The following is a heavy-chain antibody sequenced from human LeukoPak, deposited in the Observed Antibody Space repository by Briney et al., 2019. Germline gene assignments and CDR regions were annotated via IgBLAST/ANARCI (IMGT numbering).Heavy chain of an antibody. CDR2: IYYSGGA. CDR1: GDSLRKRAFY. CDR3: ARTHCEGDCFSAIRY. D-gene: IGHD2-21*02. Sequence: SETLSLTCTVSGDSLRKRAFYWVWIRQPPGKGLEWIGSIYYSGGADYNPSLQSRVTISVDTSKNEFSLKVRSVTAADTAVYFCARTHCEGDCFSAIRYWGQGTPVTVSS. J-gene: IGHJ4*02. V-gene: IGHV4-39*07.